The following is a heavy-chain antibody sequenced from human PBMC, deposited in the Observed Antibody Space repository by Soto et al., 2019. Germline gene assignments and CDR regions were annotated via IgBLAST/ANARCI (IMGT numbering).Heavy chain of an antibody. D-gene: IGHD3-16*01. J-gene: IGHJ6*02. Sequence: GGSLRLSCAASGFPFSSYAMHWVRTAPGKGLEWVAVIWYDGSNKYNADSVKGRFTISRDNSKNTLYLQMNSLRAEDTAVYYCARDGSYADGMRYYYYGMDVWGQRTTVTVSS. V-gene: IGHV3-33*08. CDR2: IWYDGSNK. CDR1: GFPFSSYA. CDR3: ARDGSYADGMRYYYYGMDV.